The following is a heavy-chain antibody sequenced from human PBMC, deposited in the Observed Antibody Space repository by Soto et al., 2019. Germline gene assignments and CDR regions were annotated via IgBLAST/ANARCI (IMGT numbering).Heavy chain of an antibody. CDR3: AKDAISGDGIWLMDS. CDR2: LLRSGSSA. Sequence: GGSLRLSCAASGFTFRNYAMTWARQAPGKGLEWVSSLLRSGSSAYYADSVRGRFTISSDTSANALYLQMDNLRAEDTAIYYCAKDAISGDGIWLMDSWGQGTVVTVSS. D-gene: IGHD4-17*01. V-gene: IGHV3-23*01. CDR1: GFTFRNYA. J-gene: IGHJ5*02.